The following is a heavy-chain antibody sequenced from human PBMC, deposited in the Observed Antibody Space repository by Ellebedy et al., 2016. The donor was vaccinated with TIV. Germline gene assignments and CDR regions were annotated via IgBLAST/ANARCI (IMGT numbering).Heavy chain of an antibody. D-gene: IGHD6-13*01. V-gene: IGHV3-21*01. J-gene: IGHJ4*02. Sequence: GESLKISCAASGFTFSSYSMNWVRPPPGQGLEWVSSISSSSSYIYYADSVKGRFTISRDNAKNSLYLQMNSLRAEDTAVYYCASIEAAAGISGYFDYWGQGTLVTVSS. CDR2: ISSSSSYI. CDR3: ASIEAAAGISGYFDY. CDR1: GFTFSSYS.